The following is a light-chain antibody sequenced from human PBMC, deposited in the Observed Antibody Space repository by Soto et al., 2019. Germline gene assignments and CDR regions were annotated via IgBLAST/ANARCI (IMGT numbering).Light chain of an antibody. V-gene: IGKV1-5*01. J-gene: IGKJ3*01. CDR3: QQLDTYPP. CDR2: DAS. Sequence: DIQMTQAPSTLSASVVDRVTITCRASQSISTSLAWYQQKAGKAPHLLIYDASTLQSGVPSRFSGSGSGTDFTLTISSLQPEDFATYYCQQLDTYPPFGPGTKVDIK. CDR1: QSISTS.